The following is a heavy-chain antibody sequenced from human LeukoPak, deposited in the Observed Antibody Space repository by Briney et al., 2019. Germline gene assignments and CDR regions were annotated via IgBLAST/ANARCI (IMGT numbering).Heavy chain of an antibody. Sequence: TGGSRRLSCAASGFTFTKYEMIWVRQAPGKVLEWISYISSSGSTIYYADSVKGRFTMSRDNAKNSVHLQMNSLRAEDTAVYYCARETLYSDYDGNYIDYWGQGTLVTVSS. D-gene: IGHD4-11*01. CDR3: ARETLYSDYDGNYIDY. J-gene: IGHJ4*02. V-gene: IGHV3-48*03. CDR1: GFTFTKYE. CDR2: ISSSGSTI.